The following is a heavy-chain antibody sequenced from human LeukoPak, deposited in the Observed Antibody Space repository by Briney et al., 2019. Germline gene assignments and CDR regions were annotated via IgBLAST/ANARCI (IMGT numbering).Heavy chain of an antibody. CDR3: ARGTYDFWSGYLAFDI. CDR1: GGSFSGYY. Sequence: ASETLSLTCAVSGGSFSGYYWTWIRQPPGKGLEWIGEINHSGSANYNPSLKSRVTISVDTSKNQFSLKLSSVTAADTAVYYCARGTYDFWSGYLAFDIWGQGTMVTVSS. D-gene: IGHD3-3*01. V-gene: IGHV4-34*01. J-gene: IGHJ3*02. CDR2: INHSGSA.